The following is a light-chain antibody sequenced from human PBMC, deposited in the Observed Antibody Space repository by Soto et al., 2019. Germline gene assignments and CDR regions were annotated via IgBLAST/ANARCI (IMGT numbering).Light chain of an antibody. CDR3: QQENNWPPLT. CDR1: QSVNSN. J-gene: IGKJ4*01. V-gene: IGKV3-15*01. CDR2: GAS. Sequence: EIVMTHSPATLSVSPGERATLCCRASQSVNSNLASYQQKPDRAPRLLIYGASTRPTCIPARFSGSGSGTDFTLTISSLQSEYFAVYYCQQENNWPPLTFGGVTKVEIK.